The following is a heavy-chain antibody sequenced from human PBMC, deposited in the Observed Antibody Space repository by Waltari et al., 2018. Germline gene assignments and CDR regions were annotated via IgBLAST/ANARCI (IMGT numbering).Heavy chain of an antibody. CDR3: ERDAARGTIDY. D-gene: IGHD3-16*01. J-gene: IGHJ4*02. V-gene: IGHV3-7*03. CDR1: GVPFSRNW. CDR2: IKNYGSEG. Sequence: VRLVSSGRGLDQNRGSLGHSCAASGVPFSRNWMSWVGQAPGKGMEWVGNIKNYGSEGWFVDSVKGRFTISRDNAKNSMYLQMNSLRVEDTAVYYCERDAARGTIDYWGQGTLVTVSS.